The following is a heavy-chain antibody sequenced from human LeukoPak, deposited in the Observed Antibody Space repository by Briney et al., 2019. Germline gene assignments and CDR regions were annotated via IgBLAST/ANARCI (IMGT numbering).Heavy chain of an antibody. CDR1: GGSFTGYY. V-gene: IGHV4-34*01. CDR3: ARGVRYCSSTSCSTYYYYMDV. Sequence: SETLSLTCAVYGGSFTGYYWSWIRQPPGKGLEWIAEINHSGSTNYNPSLKSRVTISVDTSKNQFSLKLSSVTAADTAVYYCARGVRYCSSTSCSTYYYYMDVWGKGTTVTVSS. CDR2: INHSGST. D-gene: IGHD2-2*01. J-gene: IGHJ6*03.